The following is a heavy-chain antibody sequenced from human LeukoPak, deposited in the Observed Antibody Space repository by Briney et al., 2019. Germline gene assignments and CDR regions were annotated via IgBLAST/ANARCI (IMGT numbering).Heavy chain of an antibody. CDR2: ISGSGGST. V-gene: IGHV3-23*01. Sequence: GGSLRLSCAASGLTFSSYAMSWVRQAPGKGLEWDSAISGSGGSTYYADSVKGRFTISRDNSKNTLYLQMNSLRAEDTAVYYCAKIGAGQYYYGSGNYWGQGTLVTVSS. CDR1: GLTFSSYA. D-gene: IGHD3-10*01. CDR3: AKIGAGQYYYGSGNY. J-gene: IGHJ4*02.